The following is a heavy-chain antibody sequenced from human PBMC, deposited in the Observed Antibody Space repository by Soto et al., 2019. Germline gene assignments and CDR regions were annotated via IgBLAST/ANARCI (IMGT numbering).Heavy chain of an antibody. CDR1: GFRFSDYY. V-gene: IGHV3-11*01. D-gene: IGHD2-15*01. J-gene: IGHJ6*02. CDR3: ARARPDIVMVVGETPGYYGMDV. Sequence: KSVGSLRLSCAASGFRFSDYYMTWIRQAPGKGLEWVSYINSRGSTIYQADSVGGRFTVSRDNAKNSLYLQMNSLRVEDTAVYFCARARPDIVMVVGETPGYYGMDVWGQGTTVTAP. CDR2: INSRGSTI.